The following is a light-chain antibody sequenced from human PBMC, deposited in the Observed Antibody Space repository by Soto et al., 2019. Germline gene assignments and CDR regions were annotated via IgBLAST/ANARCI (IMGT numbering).Light chain of an antibody. CDR2: GAS. CDR3: LQYGSLPWT. Sequence: EIVLTQSPGTLSLSPGERATLSCRASQSVSSIYLAWYQQKPGQAPRLLIYGASSRATGIPDRFSGSGSGTDFTLTISRLEPEDFAVYYCLQYGSLPWTFGQGTKV. V-gene: IGKV3-20*01. J-gene: IGKJ1*01. CDR1: QSVSSIY.